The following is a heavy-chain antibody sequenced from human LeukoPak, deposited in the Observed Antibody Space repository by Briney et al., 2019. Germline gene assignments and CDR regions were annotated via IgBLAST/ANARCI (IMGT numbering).Heavy chain of an antibody. CDR2: IKSKTDGGTT. CDR1: GFTFSNAW. J-gene: IGHJ4*02. D-gene: IGHD3-3*01. Sequence: GGSLRLSCAASGFTFSNAWMSWVRQAPGEGLEWVGRIKSKTDGGTTDYAAPVKGRFTISRDDSKNTLYLQMNSLKTEDTAVYYCTTVRDFWNGGEDYWGQGTLVTVSS. V-gene: IGHV3-15*01. CDR3: TTVRDFWNGGEDY.